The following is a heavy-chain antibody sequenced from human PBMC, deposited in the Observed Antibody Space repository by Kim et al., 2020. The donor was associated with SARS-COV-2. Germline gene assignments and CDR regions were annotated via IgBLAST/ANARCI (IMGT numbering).Heavy chain of an antibody. D-gene: IGHD6-13*01. V-gene: IGHV1-8*01. J-gene: IGHJ6*02. CDR1: GYTFTSYD. CDR3: ARGPKYSSSWYMWELNYYYGMDV. Sequence: ASVKVSCKASGYTFTSYDINWVRQATGQGLEWMGWMNPNSGNTGYAQKFQGRVTMTRNTSISTAYMELSSLRSEDTAVYYCARGPKYSSSWYMWELNYYYGMDVWGQGTTVTVSS. CDR2: MNPNSGNT.